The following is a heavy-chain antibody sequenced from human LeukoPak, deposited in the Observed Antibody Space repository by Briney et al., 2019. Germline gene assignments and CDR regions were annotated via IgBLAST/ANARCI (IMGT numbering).Heavy chain of an antibody. CDR2: IYYSGSA. D-gene: IGHD4-23*01. V-gene: IGHV4-39*01. CDR1: GGSISSSSYF. CDR3: AKLVTHFDY. Sequence: SETLSLTCTVSGGSISSSSYFWGWIRQPPGKGLEWIGTIYYSGSAHYHPSLKSRVSISVDASKNQFSLKLSSVTAADTAVYYCAKLVTHFDYWGQGTLVTVSS. J-gene: IGHJ4*02.